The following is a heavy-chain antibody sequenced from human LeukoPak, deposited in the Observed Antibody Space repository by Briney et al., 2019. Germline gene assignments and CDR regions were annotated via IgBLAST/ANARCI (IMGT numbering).Heavy chain of an antibody. J-gene: IGHJ4*02. V-gene: IGHV1-69*01. CDR2: IIPIFGTA. CDR3: ARVGHYDILTGYFDY. Sequence: GASVKVSCKASGGTFSSYAISWVRQAPGQGLEWMGGIIPIFGTANYAQKFQGRVTITADESTSTAYMELSSLRSEDTAVYYCARVGHYDILTGYFDYWGQGTLVTVSS. CDR1: GGTFSSYA. D-gene: IGHD3-9*01.